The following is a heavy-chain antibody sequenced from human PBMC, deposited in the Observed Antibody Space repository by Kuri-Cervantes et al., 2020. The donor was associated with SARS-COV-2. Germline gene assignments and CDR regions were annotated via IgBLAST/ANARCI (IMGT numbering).Heavy chain of an antibody. J-gene: IGHJ4*02. CDR1: GYTFTSYG. CDR3: ARDAGYSDSSGYRYYFDY. V-gene: IGHV1-18*01. Sequence: ASVKVSCKASGYTFTSYGISWVRQAPGQGLEWMGWISAYNGNTNYAQKLQGRVTMTTDTSTSTACMELRSLRSDDTAVYYCARDAGYSDSSGYRYYFDYWGQGTLVTVSS. CDR2: ISAYNGNT. D-gene: IGHD3-22*01.